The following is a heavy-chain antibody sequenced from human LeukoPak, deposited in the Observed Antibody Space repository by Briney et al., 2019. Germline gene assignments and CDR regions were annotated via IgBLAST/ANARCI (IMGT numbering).Heavy chain of an antibody. J-gene: IGHJ5*02. D-gene: IGHD3-10*01. CDR3: ARDPVLWFGEPNTNTRFDP. V-gene: IGHV1-2*02. CDR2: INPNSGGT. Sequence: ASVKVSCKASGYTFTGYYMRWVRQAPGQGLEWMGWINPNSGGTNYAQKFQGRVTMTRDTPISTAYMELSRLRSDDTAVYYCARDPVLWFGEPNTNTRFDPWGQGTLVTVSS. CDR1: GYTFTGYY.